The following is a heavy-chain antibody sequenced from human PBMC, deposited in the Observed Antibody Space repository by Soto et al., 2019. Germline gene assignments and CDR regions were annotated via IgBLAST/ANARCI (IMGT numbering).Heavy chain of an antibody. CDR3: AREGYPVVRGVIAYYYYGMDV. V-gene: IGHV1-2*04. D-gene: IGHD3-10*01. J-gene: IGHJ6*02. Sequence: ASVKVSCKASGYTFTGYYMHWVRQAPGQGLEWMGWINPNSGGTNYAQKFQGWVTMTRDTSISTAYMELSRLRSDDTAVYYCAREGYPVVRGVIAYYYYGMDVWGQGTTVTVSS. CDR1: GYTFTGYY. CDR2: INPNSGGT.